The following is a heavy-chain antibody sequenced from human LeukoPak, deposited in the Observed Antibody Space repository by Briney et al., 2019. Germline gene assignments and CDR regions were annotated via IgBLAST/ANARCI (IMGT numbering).Heavy chain of an antibody. D-gene: IGHD6-13*01. CDR3: ARLPLIAAAADWFDP. Sequence: PSETLSLTCTVSGGSISSSSYYWGWIRQPPGKGLEWIGSIHYSGSTYYNPSLKSRVTISVDTSKNQFSLKLSSVTAADTAVYYCARLPLIAAAADWFDPWGQGTLVTVSS. V-gene: IGHV4-39*01. CDR2: IHYSGST. J-gene: IGHJ5*02. CDR1: GGSISSSSYY.